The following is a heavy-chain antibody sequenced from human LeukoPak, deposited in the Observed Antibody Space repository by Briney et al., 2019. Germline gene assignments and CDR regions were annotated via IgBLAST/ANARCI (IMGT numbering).Heavy chain of an antibody. J-gene: IGHJ3*02. CDR1: GFTFSSYA. CDR3: ARARAFDI. V-gene: IGHV3-64*01. Sequence: GGSLRLSCAASGFTFSSYAMHWVRQAPGKGLEYVSAISSNGGSTYYANSVKGRFTISRDNSENTLYLQMGSLRAEDMAVYYCARARAFDIWGQGTMVTVSS. CDR2: ISSNGGST.